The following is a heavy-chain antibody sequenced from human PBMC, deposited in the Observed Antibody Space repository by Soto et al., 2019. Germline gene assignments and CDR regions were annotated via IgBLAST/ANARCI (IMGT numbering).Heavy chain of an antibody. CDR3: ARGGDVYNFGAVY. D-gene: IGHD2-21*01. Sequence: QVQLVQSGAEVKEPGSSVKVSCKASGGGNLRDYRTTWVRRAPGQGLEWMGGIIPKIGSANYAQNFQGRVTITADESTNTVYRELRSLRSDGTAVYYCARGGDVYNFGAVYWGQGTPVTVSS. V-gene: IGHV1-69*01. CDR2: IIPKIGSA. CDR1: GGGNLRDYR. J-gene: IGHJ4*02.